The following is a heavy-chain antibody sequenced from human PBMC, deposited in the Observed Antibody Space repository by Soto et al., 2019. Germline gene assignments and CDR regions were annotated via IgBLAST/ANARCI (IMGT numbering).Heavy chain of an antibody. CDR1: GGSISSGYYY. Sequence: PSETLSLTCSVSGGSISSGYYYWSWIRQPPAKGLVRVGNIYYSGNHYHIPSLKSRLIISIDTSKNQLCVKVGTVATAEPAEQFCATSSIYGMVVGGQGATVTVSS. CDR3: ATSSIYGMVV. J-gene: IGHJ6*02. V-gene: IGHV4-30-4*02. D-gene: IGHD3-9*01. CDR2: IYYSGNH.